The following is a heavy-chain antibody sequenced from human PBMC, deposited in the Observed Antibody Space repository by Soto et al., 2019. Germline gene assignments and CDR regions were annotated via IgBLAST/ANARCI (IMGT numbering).Heavy chain of an antibody. D-gene: IGHD3-10*01. V-gene: IGHV4-34*01. CDR3: ARRPGFGHAFDI. CDR2: IYNRGSS. Sequence: SETLSLTCAVYGGSFSGYYWSWIRQPPGKGLEWIGYIYNRGSSNYNPSLKSRVTISVDTSKNQFSLKLSSVTAADTAVYYCARRPGFGHAFDIWGQGTMVTVS. J-gene: IGHJ3*02. CDR1: GGSFSGYY.